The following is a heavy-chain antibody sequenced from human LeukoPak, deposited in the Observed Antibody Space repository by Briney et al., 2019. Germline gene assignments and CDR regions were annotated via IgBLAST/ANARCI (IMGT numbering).Heavy chain of an antibody. CDR3: AKRAVPDYYGSGSQFDY. Sequence: GGSLRLSCAASGFTFSSYGMHWVRQAPGKGQEWVAVISYDGSNKYYADSVKGRFTISRDNSKNTLYLQMNSLRAEDTAVYYCAKRAVPDYYGSGSQFDYWGQGTLVTVSS. J-gene: IGHJ4*02. V-gene: IGHV3-30*18. CDR2: ISYDGSNK. CDR1: GFTFSSYG. D-gene: IGHD3-10*01.